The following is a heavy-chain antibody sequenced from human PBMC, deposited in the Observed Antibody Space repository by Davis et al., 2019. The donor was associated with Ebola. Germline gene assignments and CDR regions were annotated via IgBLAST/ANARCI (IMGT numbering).Heavy chain of an antibody. CDR2: IDTAGDS. CDR3: VREFPVAGSYYYYGMDV. V-gene: IGHV3-13*01. CDR1: GFYFGTYD. Sequence: GYLRLSCAGPGFYFGTYDMHWVRQASGKGLEWVSAIDTAGDSYYAGAVKGRFTISREDAKSSLYLQMNSLTAGDSAVYYCVREFPVAGSYYYYGMDVWGKGTTVTVSS. J-gene: IGHJ6*04. D-gene: IGHD6-19*01.